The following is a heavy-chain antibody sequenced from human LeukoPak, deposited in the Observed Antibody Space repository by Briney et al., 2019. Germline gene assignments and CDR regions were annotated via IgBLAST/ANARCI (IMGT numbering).Heavy chain of an antibody. D-gene: IGHD6-13*01. Sequence: PGGSLRLSCAVSGFIYNNYWMSWVRQAPGKGLEWVANINQDGSVKYYVDSVKGRFTISRDNAKNSLYLQMNSLRAEDTAVYYCARIGYSSSCSDFWGQGTLVTVSS. CDR1: GFIYNNYW. CDR3: ARIGYSSSCSDF. V-gene: IGHV3-7*03. CDR2: INQDGSVK. J-gene: IGHJ4*02.